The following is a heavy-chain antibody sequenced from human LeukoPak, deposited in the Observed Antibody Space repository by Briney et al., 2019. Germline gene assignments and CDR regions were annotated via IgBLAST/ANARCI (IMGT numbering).Heavy chain of an antibody. CDR1: GYTFANFG. J-gene: IGHJ4*02. CDR3: ARTCSSSSCYMVH. Sequence: ASVKVSCKASGYTFANFGITWVRQAPGQGLEWMGWISVYNGNTNYAQNLQGRVTLTTDTSTSTAYMELRSLRSDDTALYYCARTCSSSSCYMVHWGQGTLVAVSS. CDR2: ISVYNGNT. V-gene: IGHV1-18*01. D-gene: IGHD2-2*02.